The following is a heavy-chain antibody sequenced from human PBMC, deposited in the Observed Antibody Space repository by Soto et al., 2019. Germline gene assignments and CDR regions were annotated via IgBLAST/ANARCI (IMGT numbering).Heavy chain of an antibody. D-gene: IGHD2-8*01. CDR1: GYTFTSHW. Sequence: GESLKISCQGSGYTFTSHWIGWVRQMPGKGLEWMGIIYPGDSDTRYSPSFQGQVIISADKSITTAYLQWSSLKASDTAMYYCARGYCTTSICDPWFDPWGQGTLVTVSS. J-gene: IGHJ5*02. V-gene: IGHV5-51*01. CDR2: IYPGDSDT. CDR3: ARGYCTTSICDPWFDP.